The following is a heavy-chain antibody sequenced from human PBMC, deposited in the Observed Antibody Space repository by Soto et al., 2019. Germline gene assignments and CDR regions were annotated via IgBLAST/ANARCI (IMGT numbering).Heavy chain of an antibody. CDR1: GFTFSTYA. V-gene: IGHV3-64D*06. CDR3: VKGEYYYDSSGYYPFDY. CDR2: ISTNGGST. D-gene: IGHD3-22*01. J-gene: IGHJ4*02. Sequence: PGGSLRLSCAASGFTFSTYAMQWVRQAPGKGLEFVSSISTNGGSTHYADSVKGRFTISRDNSKNTQYLQMSSLRADDTAVYYCVKGEYYYDSSGYYPFDYWGQGTLVTVSS.